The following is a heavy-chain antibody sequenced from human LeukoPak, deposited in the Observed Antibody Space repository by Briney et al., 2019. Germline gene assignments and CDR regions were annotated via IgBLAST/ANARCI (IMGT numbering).Heavy chain of an antibody. CDR1: GFTFSSYG. D-gene: IGHD3-22*01. Sequence: GGSLRLSCAASGFTFSSYGMHWVRQAPGKGLEWVAFIRYDGSNKYYADSVKGRFTISRDNSKNTLYLQMNSLRAEDTAVYYCAKGYDSSGYYYVFDYYYYYMDVWGKGTTVTVSS. V-gene: IGHV3-30*02. J-gene: IGHJ6*03. CDR3: AKGYDSSGYYYVFDYYYYYMDV. CDR2: IRYDGSNK.